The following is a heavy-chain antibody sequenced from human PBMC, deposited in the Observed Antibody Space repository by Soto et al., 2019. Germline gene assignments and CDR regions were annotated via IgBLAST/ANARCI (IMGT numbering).Heavy chain of an antibody. CDR1: GFTFTTYW. J-gene: IGHJ4*02. Sequence: EVQLVESGGGLAQPGGSLRLSCVASGFTFTTYWMSWVRQAPGKGLEWVANIRQDGGAQYYVGSVKGRFTISRDNAKNSVYLQMDSLRAEDTAVYYCVRGGHGSGSYLGSYWGQGILVTVSS. CDR2: IRQDGGAQ. V-gene: IGHV3-7*03. D-gene: IGHD3-10*01. CDR3: VRGGHGSGSYLGSY.